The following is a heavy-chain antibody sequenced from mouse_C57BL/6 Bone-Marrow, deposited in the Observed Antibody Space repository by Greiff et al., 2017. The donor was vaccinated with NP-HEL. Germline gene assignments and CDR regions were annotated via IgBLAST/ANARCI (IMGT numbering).Heavy chain of an antibody. CDR1: DSEVFPIAY. CDR3: ARGSSGYVTGFDY. D-gene: IGHD3-2*02. Sequence: QVQLKESGSELRSPGSSVKLSCKDFDSEVFPIAYMSWVRQKPGHGFEWIGGILPSIGRTIYGEKFEDKATLDADTLSNTAYLELNSLTSEDSAIYYCARGSSGYVTGFDYWGQGTTLTVSS. J-gene: IGHJ2*01. CDR2: ILPSIGRT. V-gene: IGHV15-2*01.